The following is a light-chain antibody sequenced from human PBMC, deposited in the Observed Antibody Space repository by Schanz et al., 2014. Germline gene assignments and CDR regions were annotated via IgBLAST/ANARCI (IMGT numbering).Light chain of an antibody. V-gene: IGLV2-14*03. J-gene: IGLJ3*02. CDR2: DVT. Sequence: QSALTQPASVSGSPGQSITISCTGTSSDVGAYKYVSCYQNQNLPGKDPKLMIYDVTYRPSGVSSRFSGSESGNTASLTISGLQAEDEADYYCSSYTSSSTWVFGGGTKLTVL. CDR3: SSYTSSSTWV. CDR1: SSDVGAYKY.